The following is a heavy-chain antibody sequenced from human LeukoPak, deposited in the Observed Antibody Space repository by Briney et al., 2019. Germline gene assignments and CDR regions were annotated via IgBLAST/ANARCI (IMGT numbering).Heavy chain of an antibody. CDR3: AKAKTIVGTFGFDY. J-gene: IGHJ4*02. CDR1: GYTFTDYY. CDR2: INPNSGGT. V-gene: IGHV1-2*06. Sequence: ASVKASCKASGYTFTDYYMHWVRQAPGQGLEWVGRINPNSGGTNYAQKFQGRVTMTRDTSISTAYMELTRLTSDDTAVYYCAKAKTIVGTFGFDYWGQGTLVTVSS. D-gene: IGHD2/OR15-2a*01.